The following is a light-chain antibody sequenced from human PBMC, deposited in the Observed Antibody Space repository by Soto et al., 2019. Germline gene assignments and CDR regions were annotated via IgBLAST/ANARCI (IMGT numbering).Light chain of an antibody. CDR2: DAS. J-gene: IGKJ2*01. Sequence: EIVLTQSPATLSLSPGERATLFCRASQSISSSLAWYQHKSGQAPRLLIYDASNRATGIPARFSGGGSGTDFILTISSLEPEDFAVYYCQHRSNWPPTFGQGTKLEI. V-gene: IGKV3-11*01. CDR3: QHRSNWPPT. CDR1: QSISSS.